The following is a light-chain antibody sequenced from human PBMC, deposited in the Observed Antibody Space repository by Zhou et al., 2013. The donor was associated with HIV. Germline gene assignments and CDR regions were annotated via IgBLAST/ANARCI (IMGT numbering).Light chain of an antibody. V-gene: IGKV3D-15*01. Sequence: EIVMTQSPATLSVSPGERATLSCRASQSVSSNLAWYQQKPGQAPRLLIYGASSRATDIPERFSGSGSGTEFTLTISSLQSEDFALYFCQHYGPSPLITFGQGTRVEIK. CDR2: GAS. CDR3: QHYGPSPLIT. CDR1: QSVSSN. J-gene: IGKJ5*01.